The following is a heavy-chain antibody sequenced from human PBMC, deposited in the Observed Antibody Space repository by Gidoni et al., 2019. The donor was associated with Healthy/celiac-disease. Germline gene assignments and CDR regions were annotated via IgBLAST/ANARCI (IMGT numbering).Heavy chain of an antibody. CDR3: AKDYSAVAGTGPEYFQH. Sequence: EVQLVESGGGLVQPGRSLRLSCAASGFTFDDYAMHWVRQAPGKGLELVSGISWNSGSIGYADSVKGRFTISRDNAKNSLYLQMNSLRAEDTALYYCAKDYSAVAGTGPEYFQHWGQGTLVTVSS. J-gene: IGHJ1*01. CDR2: ISWNSGSI. V-gene: IGHV3-9*01. D-gene: IGHD6-19*01. CDR1: GFTFDDYA.